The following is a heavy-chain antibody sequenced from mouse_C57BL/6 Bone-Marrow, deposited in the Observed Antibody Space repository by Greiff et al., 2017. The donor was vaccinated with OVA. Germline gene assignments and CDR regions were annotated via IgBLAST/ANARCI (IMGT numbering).Heavy chain of an antibody. CDR1: GYTFTSYG. CDR3: AKSWWLLRGFYWYFDV. Sequence: EVQLQESGAELVRPGSSVKMSCKTSGYTFTSYGINWVKQRPGQGLEWIGYIYIGNGYTEYNEKFKGKATLTSDTSSSTAYMQLSSLTSEDSAIYFCAKSWWLLRGFYWYFDVWGTGTTVTVSS. CDR2: IYIGNGYT. J-gene: IGHJ1*03. V-gene: IGHV1-58*01. D-gene: IGHD2-3*01.